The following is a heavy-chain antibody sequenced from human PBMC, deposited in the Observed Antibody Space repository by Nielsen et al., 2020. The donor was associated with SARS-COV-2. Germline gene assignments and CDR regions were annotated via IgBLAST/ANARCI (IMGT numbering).Heavy chain of an antibody. CDR3: ARIGPTDWYFDL. CDR1: AFTFSDFH. D-gene: IGHD3-16*01. Sequence: GGSLRLSCSASAFTFSDFHMSWIRQAPGKGLEWVSFISGSSSYPNYTDSVKCRFTFSRDNAKNSLYLQMNSLSAEDTAVYYCARIGPTDWYFDLWGRGTLVNVFS. V-gene: IGHV3-11*03. J-gene: IGHJ2*01. CDR2: ISGSSSYP.